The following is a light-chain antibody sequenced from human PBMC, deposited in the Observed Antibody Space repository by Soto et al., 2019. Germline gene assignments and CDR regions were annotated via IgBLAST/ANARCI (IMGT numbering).Light chain of an antibody. CDR2: KVS. CDR3: MQGTHWPWT. J-gene: IGKJ1*01. CDR1: QSLIHSDGDTY. Sequence: DVVMTQSPLSLPVTLGQPASISCRSSQSLIHSDGDTYLNWFQHRPGQSPRRLIYKVSDRDSGVPDRFSGSGSGTDLTLKISRVEAEDVGIYYCMQGTHWPWTFGQGTEVEIK. V-gene: IGKV2-30*02.